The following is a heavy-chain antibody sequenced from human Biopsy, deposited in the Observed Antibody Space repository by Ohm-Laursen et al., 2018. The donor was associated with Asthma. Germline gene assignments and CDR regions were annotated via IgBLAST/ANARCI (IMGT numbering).Heavy chain of an antibody. CDR2: INSVFGTT. CDR3: ARKAGSCISRTCYSLDF. D-gene: IGHD2-2*01. J-gene: IGHJ4*02. V-gene: IGHV1-69*13. Sequence: SVKVSCKSLGGTFNTYAIGWVRQAPGQGLEWMGGINSVFGTTTYPQKFRDRVTITADDSTSTVYMELSSLRSEDTAVYYCARKAGSCISRTCYSLDFWGQGTLVTVSS. CDR1: GGTFNTYA.